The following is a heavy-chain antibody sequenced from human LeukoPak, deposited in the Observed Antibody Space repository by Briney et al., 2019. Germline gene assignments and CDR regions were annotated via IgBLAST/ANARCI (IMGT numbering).Heavy chain of an antibody. CDR2: ISSSSSYI. D-gene: IGHD5-12*01. CDR3: ARKSGYSGSPFDP. V-gene: IGHV3-21*01. Sequence: PGGSLRLSCAASGFTFSSYSMNWVRQAPGKGLEWVSSISSSSSYIYYADSVKGRFTISRDNAKNSLYLQMNSLRAEDTAVYYCARKSGYSGSPFDPWGQGTLVTVSS. CDR1: GFTFSSYS. J-gene: IGHJ5*02.